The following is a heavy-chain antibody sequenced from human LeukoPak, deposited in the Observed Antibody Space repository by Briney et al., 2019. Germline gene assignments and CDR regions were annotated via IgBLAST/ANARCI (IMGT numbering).Heavy chain of an antibody. Sequence: GGSLRLSCAASRFTFSSYSMNWVRQAPGKGREWVSSISSSSSYIYYADSVKGRFTISRDNAKNSLYLQMNSLRAEDTAVYYCVRERHYPYYFDHWGQGTLVTVSS. J-gene: IGHJ4*02. CDR2: ISSSSSYI. CDR3: VRERHYPYYFDH. D-gene: IGHD3-10*01. V-gene: IGHV3-21*01. CDR1: RFTFSSYS.